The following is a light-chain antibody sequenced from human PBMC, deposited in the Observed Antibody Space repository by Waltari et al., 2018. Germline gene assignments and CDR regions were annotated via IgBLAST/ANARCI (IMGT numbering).Light chain of an antibody. CDR3: LQDYTYPYT. Sequence: AIQMTQSPSSLSASVGDRVTITCRASQGIRSDLDWYQQKPGKAPKLLIYDASSLQSGVPSRFSGSGSGTDFTLTISSLQPEDFATYYGLQDYTYPYTFGQGTKLEIK. CDR2: DAS. V-gene: IGKV1-6*01. CDR1: QGIRSD. J-gene: IGKJ2*01.